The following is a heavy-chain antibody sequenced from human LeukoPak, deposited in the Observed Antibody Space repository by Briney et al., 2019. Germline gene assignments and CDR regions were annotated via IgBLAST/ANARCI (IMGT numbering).Heavy chain of an antibody. V-gene: IGHV3-74*03. CDR1: GFTFTKYW. Sequence: GGSLRLSCAASGFTFTKYWMHWVRQAPGKGLVWVSRVNSDGSRTTYADSVKGRFTISRDNANNTLYLQMNSLTAEDTAVYYCARVGVFGGSWYFDYWGQGTLVTVSS. CDR3: ARVGVFGGSWYFDY. D-gene: IGHD6-13*01. J-gene: IGHJ4*02. CDR2: VNSDGSRT.